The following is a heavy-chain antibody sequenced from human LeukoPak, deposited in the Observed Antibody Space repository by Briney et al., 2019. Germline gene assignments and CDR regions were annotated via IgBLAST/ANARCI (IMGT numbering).Heavy chain of an antibody. J-gene: IGHJ4*02. CDR2: IIPIFGTA. CDR1: GGTFSSYA. CDR3: ARENHPRASYDSSGCYY. V-gene: IGHV1-69*05. D-gene: IGHD3-22*01. Sequence: SVKVSCKASGGTFSSYAISWVRQAPGQELEWMGRIIPIFGTANYAQKFQGRVTITTDESTSTAYMELSSLRSEDTAVYYCARENHPRASYDSSGCYYWGQGTLVTVSS.